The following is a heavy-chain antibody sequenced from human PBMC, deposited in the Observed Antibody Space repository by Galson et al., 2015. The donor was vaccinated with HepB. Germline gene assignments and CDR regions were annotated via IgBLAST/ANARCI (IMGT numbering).Heavy chain of an antibody. CDR3: AKTTGRFSADFF. V-gene: IGHV3-23*01. D-gene: IGHD2-8*02. J-gene: IGHJ1*01. CDR1: GLTKYA. Sequence: SLRLSCAASGLTKYATTWVRQAPGKGLEWVSTIGGNDGTTYYADSVKGRFTISRDNSKNTLYLQMNSLRVEDTAIYYCAKTTGRFSADFFWGQAPWSPSPQ. CDR2: IGGNDGTT.